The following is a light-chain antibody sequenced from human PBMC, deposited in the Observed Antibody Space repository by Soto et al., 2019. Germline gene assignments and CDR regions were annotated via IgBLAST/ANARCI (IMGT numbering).Light chain of an antibody. CDR2: EVT. J-gene: IGLJ2*01. CDR3: SSYGGNNNLV. V-gene: IGLV2-8*01. Sequence: QSALTQPPSASGSPGQSVAISCTGTSSDVGGYNYVSWYQQHPGKAPKLMIYEVTKRPSGVPDRFSGSKSGNTASLTVSGLQAEDEADYYCSSYGGNNNLVFGGGTKLPVL. CDR1: SSDVGGYNY.